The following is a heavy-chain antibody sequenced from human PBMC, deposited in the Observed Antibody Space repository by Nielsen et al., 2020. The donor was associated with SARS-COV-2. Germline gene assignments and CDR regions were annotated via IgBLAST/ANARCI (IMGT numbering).Heavy chain of an antibody. D-gene: IGHD5-24*01. J-gene: IGHJ2*01. CDR1: AGTFSSYA. CDR3: ARVTGLQPWYFDL. V-gene: IGHV1-69*13. Sequence: SVKVSCKASAGTFSSYAISWGRQAPGQGLELMGGIIPIFGTANYAQKFQGRVTITADESTSTAYMELSSLRSEDTAVYYCARVTGLQPWYFDLWGRGTLVTVSS. CDR2: IIPIFGTA.